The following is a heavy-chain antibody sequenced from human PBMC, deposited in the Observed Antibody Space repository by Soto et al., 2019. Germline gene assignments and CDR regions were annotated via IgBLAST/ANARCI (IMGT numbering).Heavy chain of an antibody. CDR3: ASQVVDAYNVEGCYDY. CDR2: IRSKANSYAT. D-gene: IGHD1-1*01. Sequence: EVQLVESGGGLVQPEGSLKLSCAASGFTFSGSAMHWIRQAPGKGLEWVGRIRSKANSYATSYAASVQGRFTVSRDDSKNTAYLQMHSLKTEATAVYYCASQVVDAYNVEGCYDYWGQGTLVIVSS. J-gene: IGHJ4*02. V-gene: IGHV3-73*01. CDR1: GFTFSGSA.